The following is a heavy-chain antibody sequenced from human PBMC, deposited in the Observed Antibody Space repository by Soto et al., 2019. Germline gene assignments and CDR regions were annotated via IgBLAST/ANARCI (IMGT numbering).Heavy chain of an antibody. J-gene: IGHJ4*02. CDR2: ISYDGSNK. V-gene: IGHV3-30*18. D-gene: IGHD1-26*01. CDR3: AKDLAGRFAKLDY. CDR1: GVTFGSYG. Sequence: PGWSLRLCWAVSGVTFGSYGVHWVLQNPGKGLEWVAVISYDGSNKYYADSVKGRFTISRDNSRSTLYLQMDSLRAEDTAVYYCAKDLAGRFAKLDYWGQGTQVTVSS.